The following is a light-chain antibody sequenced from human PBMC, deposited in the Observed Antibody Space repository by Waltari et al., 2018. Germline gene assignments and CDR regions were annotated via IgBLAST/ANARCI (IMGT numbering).Light chain of an antibody. V-gene: IGLV2-11*01. CDR2: DVT. CDR1: SSDVGGYNY. J-gene: IGLJ3*02. Sequence: QSALTQPRSVSGSPGQSVSISGTGTSSDVGGYNYDSWYQPHPGQAPTFMIYDVTKRTAGVPDLFSGSKSDNASSLPLSGLQPEDEADYYCCSYAGCYTWVFGGVTKLTVL. CDR3: CSYAGCYTWV.